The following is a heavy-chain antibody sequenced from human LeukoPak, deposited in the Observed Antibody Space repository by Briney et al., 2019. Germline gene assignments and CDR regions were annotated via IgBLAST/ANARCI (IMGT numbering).Heavy chain of an antibody. CDR1: GYSFTTYW. D-gene: IGHD3-10*01. CDR2: IYPGDSDP. V-gene: IGHV5-51*01. CDR3: ARRGQLGDFDY. J-gene: IGHJ4*02. Sequence: GESLKISCKGSGYSFTTYWIGWVRQIPGKGLEWMGIIYPGDSDPRYSPSFQGQVTISADKSISTAYLQWSSLKGSDTAMYYCARRGQLGDFDYWGQGTLVTVSS.